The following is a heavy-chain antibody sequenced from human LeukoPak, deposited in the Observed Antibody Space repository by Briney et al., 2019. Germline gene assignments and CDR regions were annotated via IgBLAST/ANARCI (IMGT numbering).Heavy chain of an antibody. Sequence: SQTLSLTCTVSGGSISSGGYYWSWIRQHPGKGLEWIGYIYYSGSTYYNPSLKSRVTISVDTSKNQFSLKLSSVTAADTAVYYCARLGPYDSSGYYFFSYGFDPWGQGTLVTVS. J-gene: IGHJ5*02. CDR3: ARLGPYDSSGYYFFSYGFDP. D-gene: IGHD3-22*01. CDR1: GGSISSGGYY. V-gene: IGHV4-31*03. CDR2: IYYSGST.